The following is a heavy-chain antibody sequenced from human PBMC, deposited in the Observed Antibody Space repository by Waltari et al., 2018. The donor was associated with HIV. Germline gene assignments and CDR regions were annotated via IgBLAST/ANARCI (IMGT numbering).Heavy chain of an antibody. D-gene: IGHD1-26*01. Sequence: EVQLVESGGGLIQPGGSLRLSCAASGFIVSSNYMSWVRQAPGKGLEWVSVIYSGGNTYYADSVKGRFTISRDNSKNTLYLQMNSLRAEDTAVYYCARDGQGELQRAFDIWGQGTMVTVSS. CDR2: IYSGGNT. V-gene: IGHV3-53*01. CDR1: GFIVSSNY. J-gene: IGHJ3*02. CDR3: ARDGQGELQRAFDI.